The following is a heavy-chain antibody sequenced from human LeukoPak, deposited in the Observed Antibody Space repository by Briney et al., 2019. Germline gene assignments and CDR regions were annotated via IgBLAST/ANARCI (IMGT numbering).Heavy chain of an antibody. V-gene: IGHV4-38-2*01. J-gene: IGHJ3*02. CDR1: GYSISSGYY. D-gene: IGHD5-24*01. CDR3: ASRRRDGYNFNAFDI. Sequence: PSETLSLTCAASGYSISSGYYWGWIRQPPGKGLEWIGSIYHSGSTYYNPSLKSRVTISVDTSKNQFSLKLSSVTAADTAVYYCASRRRDGYNFNAFDIWGQGTMVTVSS. CDR2: IYHSGST.